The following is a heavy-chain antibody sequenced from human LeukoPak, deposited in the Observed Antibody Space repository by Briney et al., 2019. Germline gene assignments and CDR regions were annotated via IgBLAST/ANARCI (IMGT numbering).Heavy chain of an antibody. CDR2: IYYSGST. D-gene: IGHD3-3*01. CDR1: GYSISSGYY. Sequence: SETLSLTCAVSGYSISSGYYWGWIRQPPGKGLEWIGYIYYSGSTYYNPSLKSRVTISVDTSKNQFSLKLSSVTAADTAVYYCARAGVTIFGVVIRGYFDYWGQGTLVTVSS. J-gene: IGHJ4*02. V-gene: IGHV4-38-2*01. CDR3: ARAGVTIFGVVIRGYFDY.